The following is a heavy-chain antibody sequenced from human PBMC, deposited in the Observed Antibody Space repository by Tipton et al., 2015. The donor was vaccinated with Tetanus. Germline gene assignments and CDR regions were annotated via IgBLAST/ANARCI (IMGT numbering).Heavy chain of an antibody. Sequence: TLSLTCTVSGGSISSGGYYWTWIRQHPGKGLEWIGNIYHRGSTYYNPSLKSRVTISLDRSKNQFSLKLTSVTAADTAVYYCATVGLVTASVKYWGQGTLVTVSS. CDR1: GGSISSGGYY. D-gene: IGHD2-21*02. J-gene: IGHJ4*01. CDR2: IYHRGST. CDR3: ATVGLVTASVKY. V-gene: IGHV4-31*03.